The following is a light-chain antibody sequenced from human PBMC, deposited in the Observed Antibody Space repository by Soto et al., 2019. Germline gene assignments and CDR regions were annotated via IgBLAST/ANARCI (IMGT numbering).Light chain of an antibody. Sequence: PGARATLSCRASQSISSSYLAWYQQKPGQAPRLLIYGASSRATGVPDRFSGSGSGTDFTLTISRLEPEDFAVYYCHQYDNSPLTFGGGTKVEIK. V-gene: IGKV3-20*01. CDR1: QSISSSY. CDR2: GAS. J-gene: IGKJ4*01. CDR3: HQYDNSPLT.